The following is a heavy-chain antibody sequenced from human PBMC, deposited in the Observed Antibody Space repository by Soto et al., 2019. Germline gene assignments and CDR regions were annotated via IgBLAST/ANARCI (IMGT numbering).Heavy chain of an antibody. Sequence: PSQTLSLTCAISGDSVSSNHATWDWIRQSPSRGLEWLGRTYYRSKWYYDYALSVKSRITINPDTSNNQLSLQLNSVTPDDTAVYYCARGGSSSWYGFYFFDNWGPGTLVTVSS. CDR3: ARGGSSSWYGFYFFDN. CDR1: GDSVSSNHAT. CDR2: TYYRSKWYY. J-gene: IGHJ4*02. D-gene: IGHD6-13*01. V-gene: IGHV6-1*01.